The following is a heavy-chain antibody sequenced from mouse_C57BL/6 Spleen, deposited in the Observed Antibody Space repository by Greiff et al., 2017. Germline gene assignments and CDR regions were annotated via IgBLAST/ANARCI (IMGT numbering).Heavy chain of an antibody. V-gene: IGHV6-3*01. J-gene: IGHJ3*01. CDR2: IRLKSDNYAT. D-gene: IGHD2-1*01. CDR1: GFTFSNYW. Sequence: EVKLMESGGGLVQPGGSMKLSCVASGFTFSNYWMNWVRQSPEKGLEWVAQIRLKSDNYATHYAESVKGRFTISRDDSKSSVYLQMNNLRAEDTGIYYCTPIYYGNYGWFAYWGQGTLVTVSA. CDR3: TPIYYGNYGWFAY.